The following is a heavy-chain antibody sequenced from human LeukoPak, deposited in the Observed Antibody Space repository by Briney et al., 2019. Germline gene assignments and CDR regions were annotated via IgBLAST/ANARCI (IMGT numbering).Heavy chain of an antibody. D-gene: IGHD3-16*01. V-gene: IGHV4-59*01. Sequence: SETLSLTCTVSGGSISSYYWSWIRQPPGKGLEWIGYIYYSGSTNYNPSLKSRVTISVDTSKNQFFLKLSSVTAADTAVYYCARDLGNMIHDAFDIWGQGTMVTVSS. J-gene: IGHJ3*02. CDR3: ARDLGNMIHDAFDI. CDR2: IYYSGST. CDR1: GGSISSYY.